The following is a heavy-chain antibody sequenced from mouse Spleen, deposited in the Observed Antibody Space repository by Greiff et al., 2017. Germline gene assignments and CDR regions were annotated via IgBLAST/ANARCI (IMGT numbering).Heavy chain of an antibody. CDR1: GYTFTDYY. CDR3: ARHEVRYDGHWYFDV. D-gene: IGHD2-14*01. V-gene: IGHV1-19*01. CDR2: INPYNGGT. Sequence: DVKLQESGPVLVKPGASVKMSCKASGYTFTDYYMNWVKQSHGKSLEWIGVINPYNGGTSYNQKFKGKATLTVDKSSSTAYMELNSLTSEDSAVYYCARHEVRYDGHWYFDVWGAGTTVTVSS. J-gene: IGHJ1*01.